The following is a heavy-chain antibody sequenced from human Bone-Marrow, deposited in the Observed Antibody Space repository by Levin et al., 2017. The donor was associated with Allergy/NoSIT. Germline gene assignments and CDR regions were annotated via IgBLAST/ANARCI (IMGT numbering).Heavy chain of an antibody. Sequence: GESLKISCKGSGYTFASFWIGWVRQMPGKGLEWMGIIYPGDSDARYSPSFQGQVTISADKSISTAYLQWSSLKASDTAMYYCARRDPQRGTYYFDYWGQGTLVTVSS. CDR3: ARRDPQRGTYYFDY. D-gene: IGHD5-18*01. J-gene: IGHJ4*02. CDR2: IYPGDSDA. V-gene: IGHV5-51*01. CDR1: GYTFASFW.